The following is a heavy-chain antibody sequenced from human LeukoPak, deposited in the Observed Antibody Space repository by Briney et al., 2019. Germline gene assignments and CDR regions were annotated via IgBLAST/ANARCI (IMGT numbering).Heavy chain of an antibody. CDR2: ISYDGSNK. CDR1: GFTFSSYA. Sequence: GGSLRLSCAASGFTFSSYAMHWVRQAPGKGLEWVAVISYDGSNKYYADSVKGRFTISRDNSKNTLYLQMNSLRAEDTAVYYCAKVTDWEGWRNFDYWGQGTLVTVSS. D-gene: IGHD6-19*01. CDR3: AKVTDWEGWRNFDY. V-gene: IGHV3-30-3*01. J-gene: IGHJ4*02.